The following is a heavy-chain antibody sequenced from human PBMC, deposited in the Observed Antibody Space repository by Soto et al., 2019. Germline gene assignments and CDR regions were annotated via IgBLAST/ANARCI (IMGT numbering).Heavy chain of an antibody. CDR3: VRHPFEDSDSVRFEY. D-gene: IGHD3-22*01. CDR2: IDPGDSYT. Sequence: PGESLKISCKASGYSFTNYWINWVRQMPGKDLEWMGRIDPGDSYTHYSPSVQGHVRMSVDKSLSAAYLQWSSLKASDTAMYYCVRHPFEDSDSVRFEYWGQGTPVTVSS. V-gene: IGHV5-10-1*01. J-gene: IGHJ4*02. CDR1: GYSFTNYW.